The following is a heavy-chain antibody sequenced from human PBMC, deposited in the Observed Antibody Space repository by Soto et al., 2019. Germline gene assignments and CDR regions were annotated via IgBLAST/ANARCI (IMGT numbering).Heavy chain of an antibody. CDR2: IYHTGRT. Sequence: PSETLSLTCTVSGGSFKSGSYSWSWIRQPPGKGLEWIGYIYHTGRTSYNPSLKSRVSISMDTSKNQFSLNLDSVTAADTAMYFCARAFAYFDSWGQGTLVTVSS. J-gene: IGHJ4*02. CDR1: GGSFKSGSYS. D-gene: IGHD3-3*01. V-gene: IGHV4-61*01. CDR3: ARAFAYFDS.